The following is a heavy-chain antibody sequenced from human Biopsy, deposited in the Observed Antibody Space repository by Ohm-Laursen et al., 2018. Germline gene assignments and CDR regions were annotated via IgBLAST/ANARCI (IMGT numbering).Heavy chain of an antibody. D-gene: IGHD2/OR15-2a*01. J-gene: IGHJ6*02. Sequence: GTLSLTCIVSGGSISSDYWSWIRQTPGKGLEWIGYIHYSGSTNYNPSLKSRVTISVDTSKNQFSLRLNSVTAADTAVYYCARATNSTGWPYYYFYGMDVWGQGTTVTVSS. CDR1: GGSISSDY. V-gene: IGHV4-59*01. CDR2: IHYSGST. CDR3: ARATNSTGWPYYYFYGMDV.